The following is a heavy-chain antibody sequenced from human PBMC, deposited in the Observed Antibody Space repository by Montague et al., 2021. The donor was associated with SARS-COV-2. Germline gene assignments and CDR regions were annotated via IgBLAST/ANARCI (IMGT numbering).Heavy chain of an antibody. Sequence: CAISGDSVSSNSGAWNWIRLSPSRGLEWLGRTYYRSKWYVDYAGSVRSRITINPDISKNQFSLQMSSVTPDDTAVYYCARSKLLRSGYSSGWYGPGWFDPWGQGTPVTVSS. CDR3: ARSKLLRSGYSSGWYGPGWFDP. CDR1: GDSVSSNSGA. CDR2: TYYRSKWYV. D-gene: IGHD6-19*01. V-gene: IGHV6-1*01. J-gene: IGHJ5*02.